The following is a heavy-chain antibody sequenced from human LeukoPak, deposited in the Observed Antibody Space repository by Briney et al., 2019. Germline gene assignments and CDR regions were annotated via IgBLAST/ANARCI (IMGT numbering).Heavy chain of an antibody. CDR3: ARGGTGQELWSGYYSFDY. D-gene: IGHD3-3*01. V-gene: IGHV4-4*07. CDR1: GGSISSYY. J-gene: IGHJ4*02. CDR2: IYTSGST. Sequence: PSETLSLTCTVSGGSISSYYWSWIRQPPGKGLEWIGRIYTSGSTNYNPSLKSRVTMSVDTSKNQFSLKLSSVTAADTAVYYCARGGTGQELWSGYYSFDYWGQGTLVTVSS.